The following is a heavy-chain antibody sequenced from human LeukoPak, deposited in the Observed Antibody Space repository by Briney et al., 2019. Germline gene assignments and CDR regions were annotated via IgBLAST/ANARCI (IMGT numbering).Heavy chain of an antibody. CDR2: ISGSGGST. Sequence: GGSLRLSCAASGFTFSSYAMSWVRQAPGKGLEWVSAISGSGGSTYYADSVKGRFTISRDNSKNTLYLQMNSLRAEDTAVYYCAKGAIVVVPAAPGFDYWGQGTLVTVSS. J-gene: IGHJ4*02. D-gene: IGHD2-2*01. CDR3: AKGAIVVVPAAPGFDY. CDR1: GFTFSSYA. V-gene: IGHV3-23*01.